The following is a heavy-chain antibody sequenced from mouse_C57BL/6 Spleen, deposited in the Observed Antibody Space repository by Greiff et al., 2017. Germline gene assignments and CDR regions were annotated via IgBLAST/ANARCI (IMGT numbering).Heavy chain of an antibody. J-gene: IGHJ3*01. V-gene: IGHV1-64*01. CDR1: GYTFTSYW. CDR2: IHPNSGST. Sequence: QVQLQQPGAELVKPGASVKLSCKASGYTFTSYWMHWVKQRPGQGLEWIGMIHPNSGSTNYNEKFKSKATLTVDKSSSTAYMQLSSLTSEDSAVDYCARRGLYDTFAYWGQGTLVTVSA. D-gene: IGHD1-1*01. CDR3: ARRGLYDTFAY.